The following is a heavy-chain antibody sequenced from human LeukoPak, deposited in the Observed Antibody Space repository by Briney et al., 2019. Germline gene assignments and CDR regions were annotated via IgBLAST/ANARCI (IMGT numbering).Heavy chain of an antibody. D-gene: IGHD6-19*01. J-gene: IGHJ4*02. CDR2: IKQDGREK. Sequence: GGTLRLSCAASGFTFSSYGMSWVSQAPGKGLEWVANIKQDGREKYYVASVKGRFTISRDNAKTSLYLQMNSLRAEDTAVYYCGASGWYANFHFDYWGQGTLVTVSS. CDR3: GASGWYANFHFDY. V-gene: IGHV3-7*01. CDR1: GFTFSSYG.